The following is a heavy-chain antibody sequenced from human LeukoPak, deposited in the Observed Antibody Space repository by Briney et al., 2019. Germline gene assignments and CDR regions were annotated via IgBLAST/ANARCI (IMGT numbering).Heavy chain of an antibody. D-gene: IGHD7-27*01. CDR2: FDPEDGEI. CDR1: GYTLTELS. Sequence: ASVKVSCKVSGYTLTELSMHWVRQAPGKGLEWMGGFDPEDGEIIYAQKFQGRVTMTEDTSTDTAYMELSSLRSEDTAVYYCATIQIKLGYDAFDIWGQGTMVTVSS. J-gene: IGHJ3*02. V-gene: IGHV1-24*01. CDR3: ATIQIKLGYDAFDI.